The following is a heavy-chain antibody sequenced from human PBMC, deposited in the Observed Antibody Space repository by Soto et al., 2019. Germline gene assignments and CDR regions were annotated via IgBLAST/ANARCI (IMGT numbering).Heavy chain of an antibody. Sequence: ASVKVSCKASGYTVTSYYIHWVRQTPGQGFEWIGIINPGAGGRSYAQKFQGRVTLTRDTSTSTVYMELSSLRSEDTAVYQCAREVFRGDYSNPRWFDTWARGTRVPVSS. J-gene: IGHJ5*02. CDR2: INPGAGGR. CDR1: GYTVTSYY. D-gene: IGHD4-4*01. CDR3: AREVFRGDYSNPRWFDT. V-gene: IGHV1-46*01.